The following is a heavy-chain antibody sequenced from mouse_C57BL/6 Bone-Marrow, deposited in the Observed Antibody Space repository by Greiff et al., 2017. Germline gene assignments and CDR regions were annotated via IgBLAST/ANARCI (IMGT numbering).Heavy chain of an antibody. V-gene: IGHV1-4*01. CDR3: ARTYYSIFGFAY. J-gene: IGHJ3*01. D-gene: IGHD2-5*01. CDR2: INPSSGYT. Sequence: QVQLQQSGAELARPGASVKMSCKASGYTFTSYTMHWVKQRPGQGLEWIGYINPSSGYTKYNQKFKDKATLTADKSSSTAYMQLSSLTSEDYAVYYYARTYYSIFGFAYWGQGTLVTVSS. CDR1: GYTFTSYT.